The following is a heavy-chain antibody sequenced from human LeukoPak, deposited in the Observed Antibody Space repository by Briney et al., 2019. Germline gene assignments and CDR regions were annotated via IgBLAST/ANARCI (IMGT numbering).Heavy chain of an antibody. J-gene: IGHJ3*02. Sequence: PETLSLTCTVSGGSINSNYWSWIRQPPGKGLEWIGYIHYSGSTNYNPSLKSRVTISVDTSKNQFSLKLSSVTAADTAMYYCARAPLALIVFDIWGQGTMVTVSS. CDR1: GGSINSNY. CDR2: IHYSGST. V-gene: IGHV4-59*12. CDR3: ARAPLALIVFDI. D-gene: IGHD2-21*01.